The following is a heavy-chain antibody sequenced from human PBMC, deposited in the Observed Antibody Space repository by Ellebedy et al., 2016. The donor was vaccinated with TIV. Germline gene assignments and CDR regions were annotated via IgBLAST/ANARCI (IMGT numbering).Heavy chain of an antibody. CDR1: GDSVSSNSVA. V-gene: IGHV6-1*01. CDR2: AYYRSMWFY. Sequence: SQTLSLTCGISGDSVSSNSVAWNWIRLSPSRGLEWLGRAYYRSMWFYDYAPSVKGRVIVKPDTSKNQFSLQLNSVTPEDTAVYYCARDTRRGGWFDYWGQGTLVIVSS. J-gene: IGHJ4*02. D-gene: IGHD6-19*01. CDR3: ARDTRRGGWFDY.